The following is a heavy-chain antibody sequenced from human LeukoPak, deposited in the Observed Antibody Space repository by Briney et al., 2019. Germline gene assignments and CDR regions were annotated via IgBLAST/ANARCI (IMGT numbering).Heavy chain of an antibody. CDR1: GGTFSSYA. D-gene: IGHD3-3*01. J-gene: IGHJ5*02. Sequence: SVKVSCKASGGTFSSYAISWVRQAPGQGLEWMGGIIPIFGTANYAQKFQGRVTITADESTSTAYMELSSLRSEDTAVYYCARVYNRGSGYENWFDPWGQGTLVTVSS. CDR2: IIPIFGTA. V-gene: IGHV1-69*01. CDR3: ARVYNRGSGYENWFDP.